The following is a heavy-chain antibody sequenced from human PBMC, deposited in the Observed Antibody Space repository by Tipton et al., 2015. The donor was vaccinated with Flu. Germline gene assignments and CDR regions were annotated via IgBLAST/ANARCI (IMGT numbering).Heavy chain of an antibody. CDR3: ARGRRYGDYIFDY. D-gene: IGHD4-17*01. Sequence: SLRLSCAASGFTFSSYSMNWVRQAPGKGLEWVSGVSWNSGNIVYADSVKGRFTISRDNAKNSLYLQMNSLRVEDTALYYCARGRRYGDYIFDYWGQGTLVTVSS. CDR2: VSWNSGNI. V-gene: IGHV3-9*01. J-gene: IGHJ4*02. CDR1: GFTFSSYS.